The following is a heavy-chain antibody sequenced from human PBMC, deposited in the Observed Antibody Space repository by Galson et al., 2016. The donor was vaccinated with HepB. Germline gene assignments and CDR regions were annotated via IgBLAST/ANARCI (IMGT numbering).Heavy chain of an antibody. J-gene: IGHJ4*02. CDR2: IFYSGNT. V-gene: IGHV4-39*01. D-gene: IGHD6-19*01. CDR1: DDSITTSSYY. CDR3: ARHRYSSGWYFAEFDY. Sequence: SETLSLTCTVSDDSITTSSYYWGWIRQPPGKGLQWIGSIFYSGNTHYNPALKSRVTISVDTSKDQFSLKLSSVTAADTAVYYCARHRYSSGWYFAEFDYWGQGILVTVSS.